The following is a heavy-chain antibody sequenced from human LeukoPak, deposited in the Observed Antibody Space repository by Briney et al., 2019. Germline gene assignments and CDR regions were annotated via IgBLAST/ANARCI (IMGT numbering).Heavy chain of an antibody. Sequence: GGSLRLSCAASGFTFSSYWMNWVRQAPGKGLVWVSRIASDGSSTTYADSVKGRFSISRDNSKNTLYLQMNSLRAEDTAVYNCARDRLVVVVAATWFDPWGQGTLVTVSS. J-gene: IGHJ5*02. CDR1: GFTFSSYW. V-gene: IGHV3-74*01. CDR3: ARDRLVVVVAATWFDP. CDR2: IASDGSST. D-gene: IGHD2-15*01.